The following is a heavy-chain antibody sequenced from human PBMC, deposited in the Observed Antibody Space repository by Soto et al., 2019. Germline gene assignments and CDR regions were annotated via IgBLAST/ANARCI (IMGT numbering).Heavy chain of an antibody. CDR2: ISYDGSSK. CDR3: AKDLRGGGFDY. V-gene: IGHV3-30*18. D-gene: IGHD3-16*01. Sequence: QVQLVESGGGVVQPGRSLRLSCAASGFTFSNSGMHWVRQAPGKGLEWVAVISYDGSSKYDADSVKGRFTISRDNSKYTLYLQMNSLRAEDTAVYYCAKDLRGGGFDYWGQGTLVTVSS. J-gene: IGHJ4*02. CDR1: GFTFSNSG.